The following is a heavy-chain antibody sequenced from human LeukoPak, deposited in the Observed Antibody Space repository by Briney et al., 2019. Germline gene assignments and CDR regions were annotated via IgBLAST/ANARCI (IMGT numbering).Heavy chain of an antibody. CDR2: FYYSGST. CDR1: GGSISSGDYY. CDR3: ARLSSYYYDSSGSGENAFDI. J-gene: IGHJ3*02. V-gene: IGHV4-30-4*01. D-gene: IGHD3-22*01. Sequence: SETLSLTCTVSGGSISSGDYYWSWIRQPPGKGLEWIGYFYYSGSTYYNPSLKSRVTISVDTSKNQFSLKLSSVTAADTAVYYCARLSSYYYDSSGSGENAFDIWGQGTMVTVSS.